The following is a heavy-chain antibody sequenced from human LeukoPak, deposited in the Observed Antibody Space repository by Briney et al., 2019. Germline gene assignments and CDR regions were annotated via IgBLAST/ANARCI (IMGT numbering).Heavy chain of an antibody. CDR3: AKDVFSVYYYGSGSLDY. CDR2: INHDGSST. D-gene: IGHD3-10*01. CDR1: GFTFTTFW. V-gene: IGHV3-74*01. Sequence: PGGSLRLSCATSGFTFTTFWMHWVRQAPGKGLVRVSRINHDGSSTNYADSVKGRFTISRDNAKNTVYLQMNSLRAEDTAVYYCAKDVFSVYYYGSGSLDYWGQGTLVTVSS. J-gene: IGHJ4*02.